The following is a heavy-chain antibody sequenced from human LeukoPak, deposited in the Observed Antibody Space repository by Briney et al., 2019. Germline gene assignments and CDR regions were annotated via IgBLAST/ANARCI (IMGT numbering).Heavy chain of an antibody. Sequence: GGSLRLSCAASGFTFSSYAMSWVRQAPGKGLEWVSAISGSGGSTYHADSVKGRFTISRDNSKNTLYLQMNSLRAEDTAVYYCAKDPGLFGSSSDDYWGQGTLVTVSS. CDR3: AKDPGLFGSSSDDY. D-gene: IGHD6-13*01. CDR1: GFTFSSYA. CDR2: ISGSGGST. V-gene: IGHV3-23*01. J-gene: IGHJ4*02.